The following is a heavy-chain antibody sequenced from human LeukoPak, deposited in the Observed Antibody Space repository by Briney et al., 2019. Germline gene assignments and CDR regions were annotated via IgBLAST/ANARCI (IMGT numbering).Heavy chain of an antibody. V-gene: IGHV3-30*02. CDR3: AKDVRWALFKNNWFDP. J-gene: IGHJ5*02. CDR1: GFTFSSYG. D-gene: IGHD3-10*01. CDR2: IRYDGSNR. Sequence: GGFLRLSCAASGFTFSSYGMHWVRQAPGKGLEWVAFIRYDGSNRYYADSVRGRFTISRDNSKNTLYLQMNSLRAEDTAVYYCAKDVRWALFKNNWFDPWGQGTLVTVSS.